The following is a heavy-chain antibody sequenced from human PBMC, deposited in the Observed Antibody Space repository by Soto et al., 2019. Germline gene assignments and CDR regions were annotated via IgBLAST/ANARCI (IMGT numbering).Heavy chain of an antibody. D-gene: IGHD3-9*01. J-gene: IGHJ5*02. CDR3: ARDRLANWFDP. Sequence: RSETLSLTCTVSGGSISTYYWSWIRQPPGKGLEWIGYIYYSGSTNYNPSLKSRVTISLDTSKNQFSLKLSSVTAADTAVYYCARDRLANWFDPWGQGTLLTVPS. CDR1: GGSISTYY. CDR2: IYYSGST. V-gene: IGHV4-59*01.